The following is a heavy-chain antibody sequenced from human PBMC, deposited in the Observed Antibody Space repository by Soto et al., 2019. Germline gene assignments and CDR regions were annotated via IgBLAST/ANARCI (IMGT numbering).Heavy chain of an antibody. Sequence: QVQLQESGPGLVKPSQTLSLTCTVSGGSISSGGYYWSWIRQTPGKGLEGIGYIYYSGSTYYNPSLKSRVTISVDTSKNQFSLKLSSVTAADTAVYYCARREDSSGYYRSGYGMDVWGQGTTVTVSS. V-gene: IGHV4-31*03. J-gene: IGHJ6*02. CDR2: IYYSGST. CDR3: ARREDSSGYYRSGYGMDV. D-gene: IGHD3-22*01. CDR1: GGSISSGGYY.